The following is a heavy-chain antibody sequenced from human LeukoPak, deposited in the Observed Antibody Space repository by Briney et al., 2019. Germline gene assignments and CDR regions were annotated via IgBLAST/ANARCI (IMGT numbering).Heavy chain of an antibody. J-gene: IGHJ3*02. CDR2: INPNSGGT. CDR1: GYTFTGYY. D-gene: IGHD1-26*01. CDR3: ATIPMYSGSYSYAFDI. Sequence: GASVKVSCKASGYTFTGYYMHWVRQAPGQGLEWMGRINPNSGGTNYAQKVQGRVTMTRDTSISTAYMELSRLRSDDTAVYYCATIPMYSGSYSYAFDIWGQGTMVTVSS. V-gene: IGHV1-2*06.